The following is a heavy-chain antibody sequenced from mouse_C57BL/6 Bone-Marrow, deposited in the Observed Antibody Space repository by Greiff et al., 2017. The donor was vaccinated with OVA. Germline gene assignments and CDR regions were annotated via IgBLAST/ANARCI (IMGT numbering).Heavy chain of an antibody. CDR1: GFTFSSYA. J-gene: IGHJ3*01. V-gene: IGHV5-4*03. CDR3: ARGTLTGTWFAY. Sequence: EVMLVESGGGLVKPGGSLKLSCAASGFTFSSYAMSWVRQTPEKRLEWVATISDGGSYTYYPDNVKGRFTISRDNAKNNLYLQMSHLKSEDTAMYYCARGTLTGTWFAYWGQGTLVTVSA. D-gene: IGHD4-1*01. CDR2: ISDGGSYT.